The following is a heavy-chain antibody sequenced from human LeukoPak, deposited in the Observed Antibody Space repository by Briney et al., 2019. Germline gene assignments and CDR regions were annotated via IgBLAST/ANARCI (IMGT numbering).Heavy chain of an antibody. CDR2: ISAYNGNT. D-gene: IGHD4-17*01. CDR1: GYTFTSYG. V-gene: IGHV1-18*01. J-gene: IGHJ4*02. CDR3: ARDITTVTTSYYFDY. Sequence: ASVKVSCKASGYTFTSYGISWVRQAPGQGLEWMGWISAYNGNTNYAQKLQGRVTMTTDTSISTAYMELSRLRSDDTAVYYCARDITTVTTSYYFDYWGQGTLVTVSS.